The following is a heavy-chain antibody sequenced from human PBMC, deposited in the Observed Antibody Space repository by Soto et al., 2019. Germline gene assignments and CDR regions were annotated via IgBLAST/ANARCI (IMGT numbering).Heavy chain of an antibody. J-gene: IGHJ6*02. CDR1: GFTFSSYS. V-gene: IGHV3-21*01. CDR3: ARVAGYCSGGSCYSVSVYYYYGMDV. CDR2: ISSSSSYI. D-gene: IGHD2-15*01. Sequence: PGGSLRLSCAASGFTFSSYSMNWVRQAPGKGLEWVSSISSSSSYIYYADSVKGRFTISRDNAKNSLYLQMNSLRAEDTAVYYCARVAGYCSGGSCYSVSVYYYYGMDVWGQGTTVTVSS.